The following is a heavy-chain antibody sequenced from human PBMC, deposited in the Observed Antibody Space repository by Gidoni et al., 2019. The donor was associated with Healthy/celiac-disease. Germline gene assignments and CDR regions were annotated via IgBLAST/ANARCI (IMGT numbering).Heavy chain of an antibody. CDR1: GFTFSSYA. Sequence: VQLVDSWGGLVQPGGSLLLSFAASGFTFSSYAMSWVRQAPGKGLEWVSAMSGSGGSTYDADSVKGRFTISRDNSKNTLYLQMNSLRAEDTAVDYCAKARTTGPGRGDAFDIWGQGTMVTVSS. CDR3: AKARTTGPGRGDAFDI. D-gene: IGHD1-1*01. CDR2: MSGSGGST. V-gene: IGHV3-23*04. J-gene: IGHJ3*02.